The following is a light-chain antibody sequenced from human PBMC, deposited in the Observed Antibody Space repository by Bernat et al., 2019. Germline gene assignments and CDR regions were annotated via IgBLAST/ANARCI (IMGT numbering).Light chain of an antibody. J-gene: IGLJ1*01. CDR3: SAWDSSLSAYV. V-gene: IGLV10-54*04. CDR1: SNNVGNQG. CDR2: RNN. Sequence: QAGLTQPPSVSKGSRQTATLTCTGNSNNVGNQGAAWLQQHQGHPPKLLSYRNNNRPSGISERFSASRSGNTASLTITGLQPEDEADYYCSAWDSSLSAYVFGTGTKVTVL.